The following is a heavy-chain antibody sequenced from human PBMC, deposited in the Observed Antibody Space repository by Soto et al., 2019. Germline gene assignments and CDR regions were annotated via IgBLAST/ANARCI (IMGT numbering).Heavy chain of an antibody. Sequence: QVHLQESGPGLVKPSQTLSLICTVSGGSISSGTYYWSWVRQPPGKGLEWIAYIYYTGSTYYNLSLKSRVTISVDTSKNQFSLNLNSVTAADTAVYYCARYCSGGSCYAGFDPWGQGTLVTVSS. J-gene: IGHJ5*02. CDR3: ARYCSGGSCYAGFDP. D-gene: IGHD2-15*01. CDR1: GGSISSGTYY. CDR2: IYYTGST. V-gene: IGHV4-30-4*01.